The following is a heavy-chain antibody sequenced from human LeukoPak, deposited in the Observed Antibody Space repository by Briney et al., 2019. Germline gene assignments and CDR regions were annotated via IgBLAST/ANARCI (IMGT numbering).Heavy chain of an antibody. CDR2: ISYDGSNK. D-gene: IGHD3-22*01. V-gene: IGHV3-30-3*01. CDR1: GFTFSSYA. J-gene: IGHJ5*02. Sequence: GRSLRLSCAASGFTFSSYAMHWARQAPGKGLEWVAVISYDGSNKYYADSVKGRFTISRDNSKNTLYLQMNSLRAEDTAVYYCARGGDDSSGYYLLGLHNWFDPWGQGTLVTVSS. CDR3: ARGGDDSSGYYLLGLHNWFDP.